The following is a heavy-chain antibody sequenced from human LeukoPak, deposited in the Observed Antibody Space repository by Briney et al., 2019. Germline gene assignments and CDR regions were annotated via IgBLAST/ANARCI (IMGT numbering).Heavy chain of an antibody. D-gene: IGHD3-3*01. CDR2: IYYSGST. V-gene: IGHV4-39*01. Sequence: SETLSLTCTVSGGSISSSSYYWGWIRQPPGKGLEWIGSIYYSGSTYYNPSLKSRVTISVDTSKNQFSLKLSSVTAADTAVYYCARREVTIFGVAKAFDIWGQGTMVTVSS. CDR3: ARREVTIFGVAKAFDI. J-gene: IGHJ3*02. CDR1: GGSISSSSYY.